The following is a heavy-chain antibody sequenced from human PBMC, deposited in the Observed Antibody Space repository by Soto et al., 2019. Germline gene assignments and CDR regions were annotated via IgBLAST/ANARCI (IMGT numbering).Heavy chain of an antibody. CDR3: AKEALTVAGNNFDS. CDR2: ISGSGAGT. D-gene: IGHD6-19*01. Sequence: LLESGGGLVQPGGSLRLSCAASGFTFTTYGMGWVRQAAGKGLEWVSSISGSGAGTFYADSVKGRFTISRDNAKKMVYLQMNGLRADDTALYYCAKEALTVAGNNFDSWGQGTLVTVSS. V-gene: IGHV3-23*01. CDR1: GFTFTTYG. J-gene: IGHJ4*02.